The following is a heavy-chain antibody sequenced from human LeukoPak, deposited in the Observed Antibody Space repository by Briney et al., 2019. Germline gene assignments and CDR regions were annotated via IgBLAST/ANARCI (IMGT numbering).Heavy chain of an antibody. Sequence: PSETLSLTCAVYGGSFSGYYWSWIRQPPGKGLEWIGEINHSGSTNYNPSLKSRVTISVDTSKNQFSLKLSSVTAADTAVYYCARHGVGLGYFDYWGQGTLVTVSS. CDR1: GGSFSGYY. V-gene: IGHV4-34*01. CDR3: ARHGVGLGYFDY. J-gene: IGHJ4*02. D-gene: IGHD3-10*01. CDR2: INHSGST.